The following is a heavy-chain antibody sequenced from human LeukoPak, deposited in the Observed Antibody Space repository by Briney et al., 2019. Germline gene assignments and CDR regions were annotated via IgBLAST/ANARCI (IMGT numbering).Heavy chain of an antibody. CDR3: ARGGAARPDF. CDR1: GFTFSTYW. Sequence: GGSLRLSCAASGFTFSTYWMNWFRQTPGKWLEWVAKIKADGGKKDYVASVKGRFTIPRDNAKNSLYLQMNTLRVEDTAVYYCARGGAARPDFWGQGTLVTVSS. J-gene: IGHJ4*02. CDR2: IKADGGKK. V-gene: IGHV3-7*01. D-gene: IGHD6-6*01.